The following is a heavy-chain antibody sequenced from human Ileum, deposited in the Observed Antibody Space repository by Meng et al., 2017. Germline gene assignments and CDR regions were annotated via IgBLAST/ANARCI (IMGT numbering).Heavy chain of an antibody. Sequence: QLQLQESGPGLVKSSQTLSLTGTVSGGSISSGDYYWSWIRQPPGKGLEWIGYIFDTGPPSYSPPLRSRLSISMDTSKNQFSLRLTSVSAADTAVYYCAASLDGNRFDPWGQGTLVTVSS. CDR1: GGSISSGDYY. CDR3: AASLDGNRFDP. CDR2: IFDTGPP. D-gene: IGHD1-26*01. V-gene: IGHV4-30-4*01. J-gene: IGHJ5*02.